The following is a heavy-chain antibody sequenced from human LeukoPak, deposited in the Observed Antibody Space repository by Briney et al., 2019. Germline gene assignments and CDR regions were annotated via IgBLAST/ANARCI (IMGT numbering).Heavy chain of an antibody. CDR1: GDSISGSSYY. Sequence: SETLSLTCTVSGDSISGSSYYWGWIRQPAGKGLEWIGSIYYSGSTYYNPSLKSRVTISVDTSKNQFSLKLSSVTAADTAVYYCAGTVSRSVVTPGFDYWGQGTLITVSS. CDR3: AGTVSRSVVTPGFDY. V-gene: IGHV4-39*01. D-gene: IGHD4-23*01. J-gene: IGHJ4*02. CDR2: IYYSGST.